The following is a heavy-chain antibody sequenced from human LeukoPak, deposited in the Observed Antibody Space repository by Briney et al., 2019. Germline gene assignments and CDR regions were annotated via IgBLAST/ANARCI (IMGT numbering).Heavy chain of an antibody. V-gene: IGHV3-30-3*01. CDR2: ISFDGSNQ. CDR3: AKDRENAVVPAASGY. CDR1: GFTFSTYA. D-gene: IGHD2-2*01. J-gene: IGHJ4*02. Sequence: GGSLRLSCAASGFTFSTYAIHWVRQAPGKGLEWVAVISFDGSNQYYADSVRGRFTISRDNSKNTLYLQLNSLRAEDTAVYYCAKDRENAVVPAASGYWGQGTLVTVSS.